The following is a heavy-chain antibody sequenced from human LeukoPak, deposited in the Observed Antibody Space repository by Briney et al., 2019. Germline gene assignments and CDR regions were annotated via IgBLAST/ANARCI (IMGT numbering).Heavy chain of an antibody. Sequence: KTSETLSLTCTVSGGSISNYYWSWIRQPPGKGLEWIGYIYYSGSTNYNPSLKSRVTVSVDTSKNQFSLKLSSVTAADTAVYYCARHGRGAAAGSDYWGQGTLVTVSS. CDR1: GGSISNYY. CDR3: ARHGRGAAAGSDY. V-gene: IGHV4-59*08. D-gene: IGHD6-13*01. CDR2: IYYSGST. J-gene: IGHJ4*02.